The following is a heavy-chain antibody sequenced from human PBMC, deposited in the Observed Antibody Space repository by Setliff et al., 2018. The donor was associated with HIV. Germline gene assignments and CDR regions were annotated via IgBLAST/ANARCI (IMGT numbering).Heavy chain of an antibody. CDR1: GFTFSNSD. V-gene: IGHV3-48*01. CDR3: AREPRDTSRWFDAFDI. J-gene: IGHJ3*02. D-gene: IGHD2-15*01. Sequence: PWGSLRLSCAASGFTFSNSDMNWVRQAPGKGLEWISYIRNSGTTIYYADSVKGRFTISRDNAKNSLYLQMDSLRADDTAVYYCAREPRDTSRWFDAFDIWGQGTVVTVSS. CDR2: IRNSGTTI.